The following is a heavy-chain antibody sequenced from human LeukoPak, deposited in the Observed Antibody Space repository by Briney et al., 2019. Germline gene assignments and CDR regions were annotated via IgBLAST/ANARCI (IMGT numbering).Heavy chain of an antibody. J-gene: IGHJ4*02. V-gene: IGHV3-9*01. CDR3: AKVGVRYFDWLFFDY. CDR1: GFTFDNYA. CDR2: ISWKSGTV. Sequence: PGGSLRLSCATSGFTFDNYAMHWVRQAPGKGLEWVSGISWKSGTVIYADSVKGRFNIPRDNAKNLLYLQMSSLRAEDTALYYCAKVGVRYFDWLFFDYWGQGTLVTVSS. D-gene: IGHD3-9*01.